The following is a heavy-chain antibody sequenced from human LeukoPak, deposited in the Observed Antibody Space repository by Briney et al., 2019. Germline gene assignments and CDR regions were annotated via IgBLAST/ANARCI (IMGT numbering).Heavy chain of an antibody. V-gene: IGHV3-48*01. CDR2: IRSSGSTI. CDR3: ARLPGGVVIDAGLY. D-gene: IGHD2-21*01. J-gene: IGHJ4*02. Sequence: GGSLRLSCAASGFTLSSYDMNWVRQAPGKGLEWVSYIRSSGSTIYYADSVKGRVTISRDNAKNSLYLQMNSLRAEDTAMYYCARLPGGVVIDAGLYWGQGTLVTVSS. CDR1: GFTLSSYD.